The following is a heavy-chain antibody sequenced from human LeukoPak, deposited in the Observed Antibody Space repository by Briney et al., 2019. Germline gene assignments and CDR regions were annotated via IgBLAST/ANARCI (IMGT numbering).Heavy chain of an antibody. Sequence: AGGSLRLSCTASGFRFSAYAMQWVRQAPGKGLEWVSSISYGDGTAFYAGSVKGRFTVSRDNSRSTLYLQMVSLRAEDTAVYYCAKDRGYTGYDSGGIDFWGQGTLVTVSS. CDR1: GFRFSAYA. D-gene: IGHD5-12*01. CDR3: AKDRGYTGYDSGGIDF. CDR2: ISYGDGTA. V-gene: IGHV3-23*01. J-gene: IGHJ4*02.